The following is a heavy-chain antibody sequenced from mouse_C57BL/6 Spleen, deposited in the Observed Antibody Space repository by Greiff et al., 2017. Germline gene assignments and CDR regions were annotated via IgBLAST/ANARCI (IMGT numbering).Heavy chain of an antibody. D-gene: IGHD2-5*01. J-gene: IGHJ4*01. CDR1: GYTFTSYW. CDR2: IHPNSGST. Sequence: QVQLQQPGAELVKPGASVKLSCKASGYTFTSYWMHWVKQRPGQGLEWIGMIHPNSGSTNYNEKFKSKATLTVDKSSSTAYMQLSSLTSEDSAVYYCARESGHYSNYVYYAMDYWGQGTSVTVSS. V-gene: IGHV1-64*01. CDR3: ARESGHYSNYVYYAMDY.